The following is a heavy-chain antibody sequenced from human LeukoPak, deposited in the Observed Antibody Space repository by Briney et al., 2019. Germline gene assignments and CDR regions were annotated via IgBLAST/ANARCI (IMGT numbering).Heavy chain of an antibody. CDR2: ISSSGSTI. J-gene: IGHJ4*02. CDR3: ARRRIVVVITEYFDY. D-gene: IGHD3-22*01. CDR1: GFTFSSYE. Sequence: GGSLRLSCAASGFTFSSYEMNWVRQAPGKGLEWVSYISSSGSTIYYADSVKGRFTISRDNAKNSLYLQMNSLRAEDTAVYYCARRRIVVVITEYFDYWGQGTLVTVSS. V-gene: IGHV3-48*03.